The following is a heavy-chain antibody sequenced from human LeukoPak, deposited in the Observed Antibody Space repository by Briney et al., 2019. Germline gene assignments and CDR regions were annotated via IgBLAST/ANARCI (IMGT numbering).Heavy chain of an antibody. Sequence: GGSLRLSCAASGFTFSTYAMSWVRQAPGKGLEWVSVISGNAGITYYADSVKGRFTISRDNSKNTLYLQMNSLRAEDTAVYCCAKGAGLYVMDVWGQGTTVTVSS. CDR3: AKGAGLYVMDV. CDR1: GFTFSTYA. CDR2: ISGNAGIT. J-gene: IGHJ6*02. V-gene: IGHV3-23*01. D-gene: IGHD6-13*01.